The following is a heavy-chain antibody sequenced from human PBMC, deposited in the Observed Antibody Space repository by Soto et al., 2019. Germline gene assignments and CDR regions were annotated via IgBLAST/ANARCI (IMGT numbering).Heavy chain of an antibody. D-gene: IGHD3-22*01. CDR2: ISSSSSTI. Sequence: GGSLRLSCAASGFTFSSYSMNLVRQAPGTGLEWLSYISSSSSTIYYACSEKGLFTISRDNAKNSLYLQMNSLRDDDTAVYYCARDFITMRVVVTGFDYWGQGTLVTVSS. CDR3: ARDFITMRVVVTGFDY. V-gene: IGHV3-48*02. CDR1: GFTFSSYS. J-gene: IGHJ4*02.